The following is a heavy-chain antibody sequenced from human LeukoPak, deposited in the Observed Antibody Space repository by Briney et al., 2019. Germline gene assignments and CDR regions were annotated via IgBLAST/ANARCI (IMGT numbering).Heavy chain of an antibody. CDR3: AKDVHSTVTTQHFDY. D-gene: IGHD4-17*01. V-gene: IGHV3-23*01. J-gene: IGHJ4*02. CDR2: ISGSGGST. CDR1: GFTFSSYA. Sequence: PGGSLRLSCAASGFTFSSYAMSWVRQAPGKGLEWVSAISGSGGSTYYADSVKGRFTISRGNSKNTLYLQMNSLRAEDTAVYYCAKDVHSTVTTQHFDYWGQGTLVTVSS.